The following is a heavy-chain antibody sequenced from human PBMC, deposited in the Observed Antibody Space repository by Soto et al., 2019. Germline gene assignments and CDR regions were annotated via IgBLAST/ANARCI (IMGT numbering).Heavy chain of an antibody. D-gene: IGHD3-10*01. CDR2: ISYDGSNK. CDR1: GFTFSSYA. V-gene: IGHV3-30-3*01. Sequence: QVQLVESGGGVVQPGRSLRLSCAASGFTFSSYAMHWVRQAPGKGLEWVAVISYDGSNKYYADSVKGRFTISRDNSKNTLYLQMNSLRAEDTAVYYCASGGSGSYSYYYYYGMDVWGQGTTVTVSS. CDR3: ASGGSGSYSYYYYYGMDV. J-gene: IGHJ6*02.